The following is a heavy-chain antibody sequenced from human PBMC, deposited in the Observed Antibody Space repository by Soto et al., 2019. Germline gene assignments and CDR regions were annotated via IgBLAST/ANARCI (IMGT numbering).Heavy chain of an antibody. D-gene: IGHD2-15*01. CDR2: IYPGDSDT. J-gene: IGHJ6*02. CDR1: GYSFTSYW. CDR3: ARLLTKSRSLGYCSGGSCQGYYYGMDV. Sequence: GESLKISCKGSGYSFTSYWIGWVRQMPGKGLEWMGIIYPGDSDTRYSPSFQGQVTISADKSISTAYLQWSSLKASDTAMYYCARLLTKSRSLGYCSGGSCQGYYYGMDVWGQGTTATVSS. V-gene: IGHV5-51*01.